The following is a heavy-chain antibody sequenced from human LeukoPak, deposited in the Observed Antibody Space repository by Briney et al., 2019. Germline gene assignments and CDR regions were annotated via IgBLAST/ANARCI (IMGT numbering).Heavy chain of an antibody. CDR1: GLIFSRYG. CDR3: ARDRSVVTAPFDAFDI. Sequence: SGGSLRLSCAASGLIFSRYGMHWVRQAPGKRLEWLALVWYDGTNEYYADSVKGRFTISRDNSKNTLYLQMNSLRAEDTAVYYCARDRSVVTAPFDAFDIWGQGTMVTVSS. CDR2: VWYDGTNE. J-gene: IGHJ3*02. V-gene: IGHV3-33*01. D-gene: IGHD2-21*02.